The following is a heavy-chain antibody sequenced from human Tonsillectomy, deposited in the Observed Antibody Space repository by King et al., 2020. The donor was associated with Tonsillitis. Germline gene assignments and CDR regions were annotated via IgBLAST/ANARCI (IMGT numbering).Heavy chain of an antibody. CDR1: EFTFSSFS. Sequence: VQLVESGGGLVQPGGSLRLSCEASEFTFSSFSMNWVRQAPGKGLEWVSYISGSSGTIYYADSVQGRFTISRDNAKNSLYLQMNSLRVEDTAVYYCAGGFSYGSSNYWGQGTQVTVSS. D-gene: IGHD5-18*01. CDR2: ISGSSGTI. J-gene: IGHJ4*02. V-gene: IGHV3-48*01. CDR3: AGGFSYGSSNY.